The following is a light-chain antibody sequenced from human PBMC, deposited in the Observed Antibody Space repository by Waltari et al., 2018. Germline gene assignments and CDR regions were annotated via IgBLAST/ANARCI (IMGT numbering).Light chain of an antibody. V-gene: IGKV1-39*01. Sequence: DIQMTQTPSSLSASVGDRVTITCRASQTINKYLNWYQQKPGEAPKLLIFATFNLQSGVPARFRGGGSGTDFTLTISSLQPEDFATYYCQQSYRIPLTFGPGTKVDIK. CDR2: ATF. CDR3: QQSYRIPLT. J-gene: IGKJ3*01. CDR1: QTINKY.